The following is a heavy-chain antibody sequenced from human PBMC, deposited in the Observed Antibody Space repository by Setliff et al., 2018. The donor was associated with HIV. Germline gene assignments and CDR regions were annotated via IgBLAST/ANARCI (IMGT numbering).Heavy chain of an antibody. CDR1: GYTFNNYG. J-gene: IGHJ6*02. CDR3: ARDRDHVVQEGYYDMGV. CDR2: INTHSGYT. D-gene: IGHD3-10*02. Sequence: ASVKVSCKASGYTFNNYGISWVRQAPGQGLEWMGWINTHSGYTNYAQNVQGRVTVTMDTSTSTAYMELNSLRAEDTAVYYCARDRDHVVQEGYYDMGVWGQGTTVTVSS. V-gene: IGHV1-18*01.